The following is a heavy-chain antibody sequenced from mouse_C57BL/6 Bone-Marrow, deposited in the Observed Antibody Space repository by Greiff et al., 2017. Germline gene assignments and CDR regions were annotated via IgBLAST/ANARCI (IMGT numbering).Heavy chain of an antibody. CDR3: VGYLWFAY. D-gene: IGHD2-2*01. Sequence: QVQLQQSGAELARPGASVKLSCKASGYTFTSYGISWVKQRTGQGLEWIGEIYPRSGNTYYNEKFKGKATLTADKSSSTAYMELRSLTSEDSAVYFCVGYLWFAYWGQGTRVTVSA. J-gene: IGHJ3*01. CDR2: IYPRSGNT. CDR1: GYTFTSYG. V-gene: IGHV1-81*01.